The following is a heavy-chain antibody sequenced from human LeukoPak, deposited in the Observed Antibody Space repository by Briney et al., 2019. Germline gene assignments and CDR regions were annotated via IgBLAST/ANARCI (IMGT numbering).Heavy chain of an antibody. D-gene: IGHD3-10*01. CDR3: ARDLVDYYGSGSYYL. Sequence: GGSLRLSCAASGFTFSSYAMHWVRQAPGKGLEWVAVISYDGSNKYYADSVKGRFTISRDNSKNTLYLQMNSLRAEDTAVYYCARDLVDYYGSGSYYLWGQGTLATVSS. J-gene: IGHJ4*02. CDR2: ISYDGSNK. CDR1: GFTFSSYA. V-gene: IGHV3-30-3*01.